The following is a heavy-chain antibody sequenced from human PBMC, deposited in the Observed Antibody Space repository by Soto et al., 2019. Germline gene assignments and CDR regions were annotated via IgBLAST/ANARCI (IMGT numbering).Heavy chain of an antibody. Sequence: EVQLVESGGGLVQPGGSLRLSCAASGFTVSSNAMSWVRQAPGKGLEWVSVIHSGGSTYYADSVKGRFTISRDNSKNTLFVQRNGRRAEDTALYYCARGVAPGTSAPDYWGQGTLVIVSS. CDR3: ARGVAPGTSAPDY. V-gene: IGHV3-66*01. CDR2: IHSGGST. J-gene: IGHJ4*02. D-gene: IGHD6-13*01. CDR1: GFTVSSNA.